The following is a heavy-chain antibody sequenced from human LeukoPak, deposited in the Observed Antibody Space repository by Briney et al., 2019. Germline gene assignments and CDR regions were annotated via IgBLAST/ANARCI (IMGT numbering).Heavy chain of an antibody. CDR3: ARPLYSSSSGAFDI. Sequence: SETLSLTCTVSGGSISSSSYYWGWIRQPPGKGLEWIGSIYYSGSTYYNPSLKSRVTISVDTSKNQFSLKLSSVTAADTAVYYCARPLYSSSSGAFDIWGQGTMVTVSS. D-gene: IGHD6-6*01. V-gene: IGHV4-39*01. CDR1: GGSISSSSYY. J-gene: IGHJ3*02. CDR2: IYYSGST.